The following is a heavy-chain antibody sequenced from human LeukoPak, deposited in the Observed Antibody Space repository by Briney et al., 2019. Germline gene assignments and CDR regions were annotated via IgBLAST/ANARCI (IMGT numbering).Heavy chain of an antibody. CDR1: GGSISSYY. J-gene: IGHJ5*02. V-gene: IGHV4-4*07. Sequence: PSETLSLTCTVSGGSISSYYWSWIRQPAGKGLEWIGRIYTSGSTNYNPSLKSRVTMSVDTSKNQFSLRLNSVTSADTAMYYCARVELIVALPTSFDPWGQGTLVTVSS. CDR2: IYTSGST. CDR3: ARVELIVALPTSFDP. D-gene: IGHD5-12*01.